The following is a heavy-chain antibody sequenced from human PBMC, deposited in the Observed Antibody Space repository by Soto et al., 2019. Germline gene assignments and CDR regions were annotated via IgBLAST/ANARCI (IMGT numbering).Heavy chain of an antibody. J-gene: IGHJ3*02. V-gene: IGHV3-48*01. CDR1: GFTFSSYS. CDR2: ISSSSSTI. CDR3: ASGSGTTPLRALDAFDI. Sequence: PGGSLRLSCAASGFTFSSYSMNWVRQAPGKGLEWVSYISSSSSTIYYADSVKGRFTISRDNAKNSLYLQMNSLRAEDTAVYYCASGSGTTPLRALDAFDIWGQGTMVTVSS. D-gene: IGHD1-7*01.